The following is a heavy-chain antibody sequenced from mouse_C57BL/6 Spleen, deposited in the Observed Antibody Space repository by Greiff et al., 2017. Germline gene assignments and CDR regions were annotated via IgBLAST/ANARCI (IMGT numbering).Heavy chain of an antibody. Sequence: QVQLQQPGAELVKPGASVKLSCKASGYTFTSYWMHWVKQRPGQGLEWIGMIHPNSGSTNYNEKFKSKATLTVDKSSSTAYMQLSSLTSEDSAVYYCARPPLKGNYYAMDYWGQGTSVTVSS. CDR1: GYTFTSYW. CDR3: ARPPLKGNYYAMDY. CDR2: IHPNSGST. J-gene: IGHJ4*01. D-gene: IGHD1-3*01. V-gene: IGHV1-64*01.